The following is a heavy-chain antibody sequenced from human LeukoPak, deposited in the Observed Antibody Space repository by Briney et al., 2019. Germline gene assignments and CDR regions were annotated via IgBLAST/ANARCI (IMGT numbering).Heavy chain of an antibody. Sequence: SVKVSCKASGGTFSSYAISWVRQAPGQGLEWMGGIIPIFGIANYAQKFQGRVTMTRDTSTSTVYMELSSLRSEDTAVYYCASLGYSSSVDYWGQGTLDTVSS. J-gene: IGHJ4*02. V-gene: IGHV1-69*10. D-gene: IGHD6-6*01. CDR1: GGTFSSYA. CDR2: IIPIFGIA. CDR3: ASLGYSSSVDY.